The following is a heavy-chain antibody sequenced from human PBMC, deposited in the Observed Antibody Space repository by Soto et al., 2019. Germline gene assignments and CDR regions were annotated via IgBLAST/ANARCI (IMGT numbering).Heavy chain of an antibody. J-gene: IGHJ4*02. CDR2: IYYSGST. D-gene: IGHD3-22*01. CDR1: GGSISSGDYY. CDR3: ARAYDSSGYYYHHFDY. Sequence: PSETLSLTCTVSGGSISSGDYYWSWIRQPPGKGLEWIGYIYYSGSTYYNPSLKSRVTISVDTSKNQFSLKLSSVTAADTAVYYCARAYDSSGYYYHHFDYWGQGTLVTVSS. V-gene: IGHV4-30-4*01.